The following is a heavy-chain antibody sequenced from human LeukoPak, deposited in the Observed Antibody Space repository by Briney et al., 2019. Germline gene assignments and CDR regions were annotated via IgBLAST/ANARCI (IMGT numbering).Heavy chain of an antibody. CDR1: GFTFSSYG. Sequence: PGGSLRLSCAASGFTFSSYGMHWVRQAPGKGLEWVAIIWYDGSNKYYADSVKGRFTISRENSKDTLYLQMNSLRAEDTAVYYCARGCSGGSCYVFDYWGQGTLVTVSS. D-gene: IGHD2-15*01. CDR2: IWYDGSNK. CDR3: ARGCSGGSCYVFDY. J-gene: IGHJ4*02. V-gene: IGHV3-33*01.